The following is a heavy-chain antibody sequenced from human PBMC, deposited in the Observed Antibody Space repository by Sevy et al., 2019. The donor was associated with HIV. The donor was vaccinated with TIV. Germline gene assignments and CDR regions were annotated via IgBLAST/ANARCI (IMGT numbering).Heavy chain of an antibody. J-gene: IGHJ5*01. Sequence: SGTLSLTCTVSGGSISNSAYYWGWIRQPPGKGLEWIGNIYYIGNTYYKPSLKSRVTISVDTSKNHFSLKLTSVTAADTAVYYCARWTMGITMIQGEFDSWGQGTLVTVSS. V-gene: IGHV4-39*02. CDR3: ARWTMGITMIQGEFDS. CDR2: IYYIGNT. D-gene: IGHD3-10*01. CDR1: GGSISNSAYY.